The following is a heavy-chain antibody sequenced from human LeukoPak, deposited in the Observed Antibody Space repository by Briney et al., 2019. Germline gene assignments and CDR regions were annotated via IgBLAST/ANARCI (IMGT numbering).Heavy chain of an antibody. D-gene: IGHD6-19*01. V-gene: IGHV1-2*02. Sequence: ASVKVSCKASGYTFTGYYMHWVRQAPGQGLEWMGWINPNSGGTNYAQKFQGRVTMTRDTSISTAYMELSRLRSDDTAVYYCARETFDSSGNDYRGQGTLVTVSS. CDR2: INPNSGGT. CDR3: ARETFDSSGNDY. CDR1: GYTFTGYY. J-gene: IGHJ4*02.